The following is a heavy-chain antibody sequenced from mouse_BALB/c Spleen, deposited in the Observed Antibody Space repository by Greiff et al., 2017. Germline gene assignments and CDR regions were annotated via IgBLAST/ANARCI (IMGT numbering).Heavy chain of an antibody. J-gene: IGHJ3*01. D-gene: IGHD2-4*01. CDR1: GYTFTSYY. CDR3: TRERAYDYGVWFAY. CDR2: INPSNGGT. V-gene: IGHV1S81*02. Sequence: QVQLQQSGAELVKPGASVKLSCKASGYTFTSYYMYWVKPRPGQGLEWIGEINPSNGGTNFNEKFKSKATLTVDKSSSTAYMQLSSLTSEDSAVYYCTRERAYDYGVWFAYWGQGTLVTVSA.